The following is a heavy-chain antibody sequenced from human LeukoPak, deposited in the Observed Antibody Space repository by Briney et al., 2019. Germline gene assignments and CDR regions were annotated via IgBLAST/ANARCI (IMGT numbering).Heavy chain of an antibody. CDR1: GFTFSTYA. CDR3: ARNILFAFDI. Sequence: PGGSLRLSCSASGFTFSTYAMHWVRQAPGKGLEYVSAIRSNGDGTYYAESVKGRFTISRDNSKNTLYLQMSSLRAEDTAMYYCARNILFAFDIWGQGTMVTVSS. D-gene: IGHD2/OR15-2a*01. J-gene: IGHJ3*02. CDR2: IRSNGDGT. V-gene: IGHV3-64*04.